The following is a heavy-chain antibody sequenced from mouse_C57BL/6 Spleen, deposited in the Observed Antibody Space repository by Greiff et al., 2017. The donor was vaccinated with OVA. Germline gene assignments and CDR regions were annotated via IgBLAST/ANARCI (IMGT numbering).Heavy chain of an antibody. V-gene: IGHV5-4*03. CDR2: ISDGGSYT. Sequence: EVMLVESGGGLVKPGGSLKLSCAASGFTFSSYAMSWVRQTPEKRLEWVGTISDGGSYTYYPDNVKGRFTISRDNAKNNLYLQMSDLKSEDTAMYYCARGSLRDWYFDVWGTGTTVTVSS. J-gene: IGHJ1*03. CDR3: ARGSLRDWYFDV. CDR1: GFTFSSYA.